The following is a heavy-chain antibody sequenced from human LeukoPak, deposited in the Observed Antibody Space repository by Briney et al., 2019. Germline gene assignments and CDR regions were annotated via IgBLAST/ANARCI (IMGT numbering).Heavy chain of an antibody. CDR3: ARDGAFYCSSTGCYSDY. Sequence: GGSLRLSCAASGFTFDDYGMSWVRQAPGKGLEWVSGINWNGGSTGYADSVKGRFTISRDNAKNSLYLQMNSLRAEDTALYYCARDGAFYCSSTGCYSDYWGQGTLVTVSS. V-gene: IGHV3-20*04. J-gene: IGHJ4*02. D-gene: IGHD2-2*02. CDR2: INWNGGST. CDR1: GFTFDDYG.